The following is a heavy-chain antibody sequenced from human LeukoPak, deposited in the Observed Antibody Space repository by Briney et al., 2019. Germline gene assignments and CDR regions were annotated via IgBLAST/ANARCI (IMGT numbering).Heavy chain of an antibody. J-gene: IGHJ4*02. D-gene: IGHD5-18*01. Sequence: SETLSLTCAVYGGSFSGYYWSWIRQPPGKGLEWIGEINHSGSTNYNPSLKSRVTISVDTSKNQFSLRLSSVTAADTAVYYCARGSGYGGYWGQGTLVTVSS. CDR1: GGSFSGYY. CDR2: INHSGST. V-gene: IGHV4-34*01. CDR3: ARGSGYGGY.